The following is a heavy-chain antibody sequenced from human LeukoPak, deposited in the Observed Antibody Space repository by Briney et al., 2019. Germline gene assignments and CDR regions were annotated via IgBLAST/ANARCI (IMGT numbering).Heavy chain of an antibody. Sequence: AGSLRLSCAASGFTFDDYGMSWVCQAPGKGLEWVSGINWNGGSTGYADSVKGRFTISRDNAKNSLYLQMNSLRAEDTALYYCARKYYYDSSGYQFDYWGQGTLVTVSS. CDR3: ARKYYYDSSGYQFDY. CDR2: INWNGGST. V-gene: IGHV3-20*04. J-gene: IGHJ4*02. D-gene: IGHD3-22*01. CDR1: GFTFDDYG.